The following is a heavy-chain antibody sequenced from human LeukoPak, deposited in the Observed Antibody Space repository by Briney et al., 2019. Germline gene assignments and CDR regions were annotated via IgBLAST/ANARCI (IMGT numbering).Heavy chain of an antibody. CDR2: ISGSGGST. Sequence: GGSLRLSCAASGFTFSSYAMSWVRQAPGKGLEWVSAISGSGGSTYYADSVKGRFTISRDNSKNTLYLQMNSLRAEDTAVYYCAKDLRGETRTEWLLAGGFDPWGQGTLVTVSS. D-gene: IGHD3-3*01. V-gene: IGHV3-23*01. CDR1: GFTFSSYA. J-gene: IGHJ5*02. CDR3: AKDLRGETRTEWLLAGGFDP.